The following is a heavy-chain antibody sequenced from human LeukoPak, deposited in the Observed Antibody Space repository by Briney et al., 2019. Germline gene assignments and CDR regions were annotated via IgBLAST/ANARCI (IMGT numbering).Heavy chain of an antibody. CDR3: ARHTALHYFDY. CDR2: ISYDGSNK. CDR1: GFTFSSYA. V-gene: IGHV3-30*04. D-gene: IGHD5-18*01. Sequence: GGSLRLSCAASGFTFSSYAMHWVRQAPGKGLEWVAVISYDGSNKYYADSVKGRFTISRDNSKNTLYLQMNSLRAEDTAVYYCARHTALHYFDYWGQGTLVTVSS. J-gene: IGHJ4*02.